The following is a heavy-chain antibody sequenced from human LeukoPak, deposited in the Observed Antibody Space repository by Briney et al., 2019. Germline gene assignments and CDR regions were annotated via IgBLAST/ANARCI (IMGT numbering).Heavy chain of an antibody. Sequence: PGRSLRLSCAASGFTFSNYATYWVRQAPGKGLERVAVISYDGTNKYYADSLKGRCTTSTDNSKNTMYLQMNSLRAEDTAMYYCARSPMSYDSSGFGGAFDIWGQGTMVTVSS. V-gene: IGHV3-30-3*01. D-gene: IGHD3-22*01. J-gene: IGHJ3*02. CDR3: ARSPMSYDSSGFGGAFDI. CDR1: GFTFSNYA. CDR2: ISYDGTNK.